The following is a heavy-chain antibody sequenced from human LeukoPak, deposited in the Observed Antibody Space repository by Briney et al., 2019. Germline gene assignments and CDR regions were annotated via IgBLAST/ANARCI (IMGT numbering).Heavy chain of an antibody. CDR2: ISGSGGST. CDR3: AKWGPHYDFWSGYFDY. Sequence: GGSLRLSSAASGFTFSSYAMSWVRQAPGKGLEWVSAISGSGGSTYYADSVKGRFTISRDNSKNTLYLQMNSLRAEDTAVYYCAKWGPHYDFWSGYFDYWGQGTLVTVSS. CDR1: GFTFSSYA. V-gene: IGHV3-23*01. J-gene: IGHJ4*02. D-gene: IGHD3-3*01.